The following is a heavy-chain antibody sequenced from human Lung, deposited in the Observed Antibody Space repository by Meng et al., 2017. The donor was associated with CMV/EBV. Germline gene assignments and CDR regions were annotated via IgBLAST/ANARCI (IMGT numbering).Heavy chain of an antibody. D-gene: IGHD1-14*01. Sequence: QITLKESGPTLVKPTQTLTLTCTFSGFSLSTSEVGVGWIRQPPGKALEWLAVIYWDDDKRYSPSPKSRLTITKDTSKNQVVLTLTNMDPVDTATYYCALFTGSWFDPWGQGTLVTVSS. CDR1: GFSLSTSEVG. J-gene: IGHJ5*02. V-gene: IGHV2-5*02. CDR3: ALFTGSWFDP. CDR2: IYWDDDK.